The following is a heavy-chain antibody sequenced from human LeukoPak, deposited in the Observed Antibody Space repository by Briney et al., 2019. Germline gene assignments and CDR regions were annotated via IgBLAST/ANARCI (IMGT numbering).Heavy chain of an antibody. CDR3: ARHGGGNPSDP. D-gene: IGHD4-23*01. CDR2: VHPRNSET. V-gene: IGHV5-51*01. Sequence: GESLKISCTASGYSFTTSWIAWVRQMPGKGLEWVGIVHPRNSETKYGPSFQGQVIISADKSMNTAYLQWSSLKASDAAMYFCARHGGGNPSDPWGQGTLVTVSS. J-gene: IGHJ5*02. CDR1: GYSFTTSW.